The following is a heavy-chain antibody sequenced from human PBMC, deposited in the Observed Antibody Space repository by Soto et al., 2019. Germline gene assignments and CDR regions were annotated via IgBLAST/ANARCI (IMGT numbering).Heavy chain of an antibody. Sequence: PGGSLRLSCAASGFAFSDYYMSWIRQAPGKGLEWVSYIRDSGSAIYYADSVKGRFTVSRDNAKRSLFLQMNSLRAEDTAVYYCARRPYCSGGSCYSHSMYYFHYWVQGTMVTVSS. J-gene: IGHJ4*02. V-gene: IGHV3-11*01. CDR2: IRDSGSAI. D-gene: IGHD2-15*01. CDR3: ARRPYCSGGSCYSHSMYYFHY. CDR1: GFAFSDYY.